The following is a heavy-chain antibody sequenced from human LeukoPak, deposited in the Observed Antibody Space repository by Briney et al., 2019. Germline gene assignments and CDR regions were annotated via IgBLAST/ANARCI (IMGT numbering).Heavy chain of an antibody. CDR2: IKQDGREE. CDR1: GFPFKSYW. J-gene: IGHJ4*02. CDR3: ARGSSAGASLRHDY. V-gene: IGHV3-7*01. D-gene: IGHD1-26*01. Sequence: GSLSLSFAASGFPFKSYWMSWVRPAPGKGLEWVANIKQDGREENFVDSVKGRFTISRDNAKKSLYLQMNSLRAEDTAVYYCARGSSAGASLRHDYWGQGTLVAVSS.